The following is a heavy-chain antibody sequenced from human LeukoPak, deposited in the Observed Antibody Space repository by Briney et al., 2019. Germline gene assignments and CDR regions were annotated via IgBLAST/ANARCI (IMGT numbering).Heavy chain of an antibody. V-gene: IGHV3-7*01. Sequence: GGSLRLSCAASGFTFSSYWMSWVRQAPGKGLEWVANIEQDGSEKYYVDSVKGRFTISRDNAKNSLYLQMNSLRAEDTAVYYCARDPNPDSSGYYSWGQGTLVTVSS. D-gene: IGHD3-22*01. CDR2: IEQDGSEK. CDR3: ARDPNPDSSGYYS. J-gene: IGHJ4*02. CDR1: GFTFSSYW.